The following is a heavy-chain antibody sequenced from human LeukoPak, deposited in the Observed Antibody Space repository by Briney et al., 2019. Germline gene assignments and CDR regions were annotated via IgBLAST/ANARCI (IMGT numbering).Heavy chain of an antibody. CDR1: GGSISSGGYS. V-gene: IGHV4-30-2*01. CDR2: IYHSGST. D-gene: IGHD4/OR15-4a*01. CDR3: ARQSRAKYNWFDP. J-gene: IGHJ5*02. Sequence: PSETLSLTCAVSGGSISSGGYSWSWIRQPPGKGLEWIGYIYHSGSTYYNPSLKSRVTISVDRSQNQFSLTLSSVTAADTAVYYCARQSRAKYNWFDPWGQGTLVTVSS.